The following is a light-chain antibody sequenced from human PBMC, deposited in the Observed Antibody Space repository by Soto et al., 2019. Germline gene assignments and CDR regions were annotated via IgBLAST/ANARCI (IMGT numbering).Light chain of an antibody. CDR2: DAF. CDR1: QSVSTY. V-gene: IGKV3-11*01. CDR3: QQRSNWPRGT. J-gene: IGKJ4*01. Sequence: EIVLTQSPATLSLSPGETATLSCRASQSVSTYLAWYQQQPGQAPRLLIFDAFNRATGIPARFSGSGSGTDFTLTISSLEPEDFAVYYCQQRSNWPRGTFGGGTKVEI.